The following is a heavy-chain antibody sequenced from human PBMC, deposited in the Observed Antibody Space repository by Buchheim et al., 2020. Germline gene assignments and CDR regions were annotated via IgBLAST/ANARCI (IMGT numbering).Heavy chain of an antibody. J-gene: IGHJ4*02. D-gene: IGHD1-14*01. Sequence: QVQVVESGGGVVQPGRSLRLSCTASGVIFSTYHMHWVRQAPGKGLEWVSIISDDETHKYYADSVKGRFTISRDSSQNTLFLQMNSLRVEDTAVYYCARETPGGTGYFDSWGQGTL. CDR1: GVIFSTYH. CDR2: ISDDETHK. CDR3: ARETPGGTGYFDS. V-gene: IGHV3-30-3*01.